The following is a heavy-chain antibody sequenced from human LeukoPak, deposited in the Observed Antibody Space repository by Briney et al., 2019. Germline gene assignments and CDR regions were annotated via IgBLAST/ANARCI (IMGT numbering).Heavy chain of an antibody. J-gene: IGHJ6*03. CDR1: GYTFTSYD. D-gene: IGHD6-13*01. Sequence: ASVKVSCKASGYTFTSYDINWVRQATGQGLEWMGWMNPNSGNTGYAQKFQGRVTITRNTSISTAYMELSSLRSEDTAVYYCARGRRQQLVFYYYYYVDVWGKGTTVTVSS. CDR2: MNPNSGNT. V-gene: IGHV1-8*03. CDR3: ARGRRQQLVFYYYYYVDV.